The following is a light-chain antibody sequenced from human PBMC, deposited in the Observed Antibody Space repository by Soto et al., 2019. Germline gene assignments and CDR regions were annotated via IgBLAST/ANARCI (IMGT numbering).Light chain of an antibody. CDR2: DAS. V-gene: IGKV3-11*01. CDR3: QQPEGT. CDR1: QSVSSY. J-gene: IGKJ3*01. Sequence: EIVLTQSPATLSLSPGERATLSCRASQSVSSYLAWYQQKPGQAPRLLIYDASNRATGIPARFSGSGSGTDFTLTISSLEPEDFAVYYGQQPEGTFGPGTKVDIK.